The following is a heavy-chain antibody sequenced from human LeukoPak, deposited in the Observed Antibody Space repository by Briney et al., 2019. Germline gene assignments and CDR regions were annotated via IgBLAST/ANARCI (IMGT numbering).Heavy chain of an antibody. V-gene: IGHV4-38-2*01. CDR3: AVGLHSGQFAFDI. J-gene: IGHJ3*02. Sequence: SETLSLTCAVSGYSISRGSYWGWIRQPPGKGLEWIGSVYHSGSTYYNPSLKSRVTISVDTSKNQFSLKLTSVTAADTAVYYCAVGLHSGQFAFDIWGQGTMVTVSS. D-gene: IGHD5-24*01. CDR2: VYHSGST. CDR1: GYSISRGSY.